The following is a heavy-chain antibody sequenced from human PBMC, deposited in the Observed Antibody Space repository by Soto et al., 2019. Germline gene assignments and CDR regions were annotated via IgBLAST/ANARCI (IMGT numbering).Heavy chain of an antibody. CDR2: IWYDGSNK. CDR1: GFTFSSYG. CDR3: ARGTGITIFGVVSPSPYGMDV. D-gene: IGHD3-3*01. V-gene: IGHV3-33*01. Sequence: GSLRLSCAASGFTFSSYGMHWVRQAPGKGLEWVAVIWYDGSNKYYADSVKGRFTISRDNSKNTLYLQMNSLRAEDTAVYYCARGTGITIFGVVSPSPYGMDVWGQGTTVTVSS. J-gene: IGHJ6*02.